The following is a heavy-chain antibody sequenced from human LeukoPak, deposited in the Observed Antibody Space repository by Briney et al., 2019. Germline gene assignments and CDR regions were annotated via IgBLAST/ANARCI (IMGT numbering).Heavy chain of an antibody. Sequence: GGSLRLSCAASGLTFSSYAMSWVRQAPGKGLEWVSYISSSSSTIYYADSVKGRFTISRDNAKNSLYLQMNSLRAEDTAVYYCARVGPYYYMDVWGKGTTVTVSS. V-gene: IGHV3-48*01. CDR1: GLTFSSYA. CDR2: ISSSSSTI. J-gene: IGHJ6*03. CDR3: ARVGPYYYMDV. D-gene: IGHD1-26*01.